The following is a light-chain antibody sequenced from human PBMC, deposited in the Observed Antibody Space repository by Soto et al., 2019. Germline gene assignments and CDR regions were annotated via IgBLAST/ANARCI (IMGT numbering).Light chain of an antibody. V-gene: IGKV3-20*01. CDR3: QQYRMSPNT. CDR1: RSVSNNY. J-gene: IGKJ5*01. Sequence: EIVLTQSPGTLSLSPGERVTLSCRASRSVSNNYVAWYQQIPGQAPRLVIYGAASRAAGIPDRFSGSGSGTDFSLTIRGLKPEDFAVYYCQQYRMSPNTFGQGTRLEI. CDR2: GAA.